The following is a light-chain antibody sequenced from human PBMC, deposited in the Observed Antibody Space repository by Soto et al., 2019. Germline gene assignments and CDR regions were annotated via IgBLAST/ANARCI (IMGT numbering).Light chain of an antibody. CDR2: AAS. Sequence: DIQMTQSPSSLSASVGDRVTITCRASQGISNYLAWYQQKPGKVPKLLIYAASTLQSGVPYRFSGSASGTDFTISISSLQPEDVATYYCQKYNSAPLTFGPGTKVDIK. CDR3: QKYNSAPLT. V-gene: IGKV1-27*01. CDR1: QGISNY. J-gene: IGKJ3*01.